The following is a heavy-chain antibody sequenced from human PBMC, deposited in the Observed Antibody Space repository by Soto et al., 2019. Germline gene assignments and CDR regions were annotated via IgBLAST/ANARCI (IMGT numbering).Heavy chain of an antibody. Sequence: PGGSLRLSCAASAFTVSSNYMSWVRQAPGKGLEWVSVLYSGGSTYYADSVKGRFTISRDNSKNTLYLQMNSLRAEDTAVYYCARLVVVAATSWFDPWGQGCLVTVSS. CDR1: AFTVSSNY. J-gene: IGHJ5*01. CDR3: ARLVVVAATSWFDP. CDR2: LYSGGST. V-gene: IGHV3-53*01. D-gene: IGHD2-15*01.